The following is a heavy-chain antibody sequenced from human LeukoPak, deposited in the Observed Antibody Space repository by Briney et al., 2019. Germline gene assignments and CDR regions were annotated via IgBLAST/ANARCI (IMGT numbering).Heavy chain of an antibody. V-gene: IGHV3-21*01. D-gene: IGHD4-17*01. CDR2: ISSSSSYI. J-gene: IGHJ6*03. Sequence: GGSLRLSCTASGLTFSTSGFNWVRQAPGKGLEWVSSISSSSSYIYYADSVKGRFTISRDNAKNSLYLQMNSLRAEDTAVYYCARDITDYGDYPDYYYYYMDVWGKGTTVTVSS. CDR1: GLTFSTSG. CDR3: ARDITDYGDYPDYYYYYMDV.